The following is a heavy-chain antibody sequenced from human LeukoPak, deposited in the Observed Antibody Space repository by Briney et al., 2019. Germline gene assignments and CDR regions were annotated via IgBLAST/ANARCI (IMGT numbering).Heavy chain of an antibody. J-gene: IGHJ4*02. D-gene: IGHD5-24*01. CDR3: AKWMRGDGYNYYNY. V-gene: IGHV3-23*01. CDR1: GFTFSSYS. CDR2: ISGSGGST. Sequence: GGSLRLSCAASGFTFSSYSMNWVRQAPGKGLEWVSAISGSGGSTYYADSVKGRFTISRDNSKNTLYLQMNSLRAEDTAVYYCAKWMRGDGYNYYNYWGQGTLVTVSS.